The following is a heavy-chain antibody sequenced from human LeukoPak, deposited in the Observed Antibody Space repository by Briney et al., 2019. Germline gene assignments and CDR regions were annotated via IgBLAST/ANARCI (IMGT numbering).Heavy chain of an antibody. V-gene: IGHV1-69*13. CDR3: ASRTYYSDSSGYYYAPFDF. D-gene: IGHD3-22*01. CDR2: IIPFFGTP. J-gene: IGHJ4*02. CDR1: GYTFTGYY. Sequence: VASVNVSCKASGYTFTGYYMHWVRQAPGQGLEWMGGIIPFFGTPNYAQKFQGRVTITADESTSTAYMELSSLRSDDTAVYYCASRTYYSDSSGYYYAPFDFWGQGTLVTVSS.